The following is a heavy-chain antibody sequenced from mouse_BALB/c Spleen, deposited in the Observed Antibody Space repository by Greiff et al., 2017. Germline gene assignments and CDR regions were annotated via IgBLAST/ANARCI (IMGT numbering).Heavy chain of an antibody. D-gene: IGHD1-1*01. CDR3: ASNYYGWFAY. CDR2: INPSTGYT. J-gene: IGHJ3*01. Sequence: VQLQQSGAELAKPGASVKMSCKASGYTFTSYWMHWVKQRPGQGLEWIGYINPSTGYTEYNQKFKDKATLTADKSSSTAYMQLSSLTSEDTAVYYCASNYYGWFAYWGQGTLVTVSA. V-gene: IGHV1-7*01. CDR1: GYTFTSYW.